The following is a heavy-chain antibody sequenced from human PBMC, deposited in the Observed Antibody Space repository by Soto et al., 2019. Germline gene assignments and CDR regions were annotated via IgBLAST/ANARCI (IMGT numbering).Heavy chain of an antibody. CDR2: ISSTSGHI. CDR3: AREYTAWPIAYGLDL. Sequence: PGGSLRLSCAASVFTFSTYSMKLVRQSPGKGLEWVSSISSTSGHIYYADSVRGRFTISRDNAKNSLYLQMNSLRDEDTAVYYCAREYTAWPIAYGLDLWGQGTKVTVSS. J-gene: IGHJ6*02. V-gene: IGHV3-21*01. D-gene: IGHD2-2*02. CDR1: VFTFSTYS.